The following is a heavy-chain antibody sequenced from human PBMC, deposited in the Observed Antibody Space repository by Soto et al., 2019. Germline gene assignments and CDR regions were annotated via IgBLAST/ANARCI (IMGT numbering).Heavy chain of an antibody. CDR2: IIPALGTV. J-gene: IGHJ4*02. CDR3: AEDGLGITRRYYDS. V-gene: IGHV1-69*08. Sequence: QVQLVQSGTEVKKPASSVKVSCKASGGTFTSYAFNWVRQAPGQGLEWMGRIIPALGTVDYAQNFQGRVTITADRPTTTVYIEPSSLRSDDTTVYYWAEDGLGITRRYYDSWGQGTLVTVSS. CDR1: GGTFTSYA. D-gene: IGHD6-19*01.